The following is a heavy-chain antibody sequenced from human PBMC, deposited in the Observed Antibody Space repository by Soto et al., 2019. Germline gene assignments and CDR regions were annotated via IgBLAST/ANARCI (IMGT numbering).Heavy chain of an antibody. CDR3: ARVIPQGYCSSTSCYIWFDP. D-gene: IGHD2-2*02. Sequence: PSETLSLTCTVSGGSISSGGYYWSWIRQHPGKGLEWIGYIYYSGSTYYNPSLKSRVTISVDASKNQFSLKLSSVTAADTAVYYCARVIPQGYCSSTSCYIWFDPWGQGTLVTVSS. V-gene: IGHV4-31*03. CDR1: GGSISSGGYY. J-gene: IGHJ5*02. CDR2: IYYSGST.